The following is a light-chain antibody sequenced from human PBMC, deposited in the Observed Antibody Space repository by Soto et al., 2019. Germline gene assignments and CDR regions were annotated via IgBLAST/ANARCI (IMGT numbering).Light chain of an antibody. CDR1: SSNIGARYE. CDR2: ANN. J-gene: IGLJ3*02. V-gene: IGLV1-40*01. CDR3: QSYDSSLSGWV. Sequence: QSVLTQPHSGAGAPGPRITISCTWSSSNIGARYEVQWYQQLPGTAPKLLIYANNDRPSGVPDRFSGSKSGASASLAITGLQADDEADYDCQSYDSSLSGWVFGGGTKLTVL.